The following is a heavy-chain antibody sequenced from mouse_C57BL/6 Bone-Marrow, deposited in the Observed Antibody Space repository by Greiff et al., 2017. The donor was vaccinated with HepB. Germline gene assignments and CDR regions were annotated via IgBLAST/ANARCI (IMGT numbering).Heavy chain of an antibody. J-gene: IGHJ4*01. V-gene: IGHV5-4*01. Sequence: DVMLVESGGGLVKPGGSLKLSCAASGFTFSSYAMSWVRQTPEKRLEWVATISDGGSYTYYTDNVKGRFTISRDNAKNNLNLQMSHLKSEDSAMYYCAREGIYYDYDGDYAMDYWGQGTSVTVSS. CDR3: AREGIYYDYDGDYAMDY. D-gene: IGHD2-4*01. CDR2: ISDGGSYT. CDR1: GFTFSSYA.